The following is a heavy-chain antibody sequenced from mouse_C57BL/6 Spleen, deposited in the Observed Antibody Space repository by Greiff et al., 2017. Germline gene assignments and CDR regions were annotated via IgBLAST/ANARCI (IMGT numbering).Heavy chain of an antibody. Sequence: QLQQPGAELVKPGASVKLSCKASGYTFTSYWMHWVKQRPGQGLEWIGMIHPNSGSTNYNEKFKSKATLTVDKSSSTAYMQLSSLTSEDSAVYYCAREDYDGSWFAYWGQGTLVTVSA. CDR3: AREDYDGSWFAY. CDR2: IHPNSGST. CDR1: GYTFTSYW. V-gene: IGHV1-64*01. J-gene: IGHJ3*01. D-gene: IGHD2-4*01.